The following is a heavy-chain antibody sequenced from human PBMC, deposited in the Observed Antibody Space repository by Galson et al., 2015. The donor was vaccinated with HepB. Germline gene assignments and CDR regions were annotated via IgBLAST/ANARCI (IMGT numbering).Heavy chain of an antibody. J-gene: IGHJ3*02. D-gene: IGHD4-17*01. CDR3: AKDMDYGEFLWAFEI. V-gene: IGHV3-9*01. CDR2: INWNSGRR. CDR1: GFTFDDYA. Sequence: SLRLSCAASGFTFDDYAMHWVRQVPGKGLEWVSGINWNSGRRGYAASMKGRFTISRDNAKNSLYLQMNSLRTEDTALYYCAKDMDYGEFLWAFEIWGQGTMVTVSS.